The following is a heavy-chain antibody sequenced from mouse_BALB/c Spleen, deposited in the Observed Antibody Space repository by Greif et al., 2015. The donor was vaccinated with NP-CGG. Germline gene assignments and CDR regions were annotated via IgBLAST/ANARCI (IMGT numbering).Heavy chain of an antibody. CDR1: GYTFTSYW. CDR3: ARRVYYFDY. J-gene: IGHJ2*01. Sequence: VKLMESGAELAKPGASVKMSCKASGYTFTSYWMHWVKQRPGQGLEWIGYINPSTGYTEYNQKFKDKATLTADKSSSTAYMQLSSLTSEDSAVYYCARRVYYFDYWGQGTTLTVSS. V-gene: IGHV1-7*01. CDR2: INPSTGYT.